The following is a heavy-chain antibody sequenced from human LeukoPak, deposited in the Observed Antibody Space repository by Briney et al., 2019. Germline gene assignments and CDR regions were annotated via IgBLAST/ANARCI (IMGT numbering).Heavy chain of an antibody. CDR3: AKRIRYCSGGSCGGDY. D-gene: IGHD2-15*01. J-gene: IGHJ4*02. Sequence: GGSLRLSCAAPGFTFSSYSMNWVRQAPGKGLEWVSSISSSRSYIYYADSVKGRFTISRDNSKNTLYLQMNSLRAEDTAVYYCAKRIRYCSGGSCGGDYWGQGTLVTVSS. V-gene: IGHV3-21*04. CDR1: GFTFSSYS. CDR2: ISSSRSYI.